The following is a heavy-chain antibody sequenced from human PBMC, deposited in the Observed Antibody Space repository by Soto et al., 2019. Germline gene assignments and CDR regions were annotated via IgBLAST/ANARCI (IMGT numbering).Heavy chain of an antibody. CDR3: SGGVGDAF. D-gene: IGHD1-26*01. CDR2: INQDGSEK. Sequence: EVHLVESGGCLVQTGGSLRLSCAIFESTVSRDWMNWVRQAPGKGLEWVAHINQDGSEKYYVDSVKGRFTISRDNAKKSLYLRMPGLRPADTAMYYCSGGVGDAFWGQGTLVTVSS. V-gene: IGHV3-7*04. CDR1: ESTVSRDW. J-gene: IGHJ4*02.